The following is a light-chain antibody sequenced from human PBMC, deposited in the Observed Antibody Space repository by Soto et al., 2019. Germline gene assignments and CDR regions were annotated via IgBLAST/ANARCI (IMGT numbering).Light chain of an antibody. CDR3: QSYDSSLSGVV. CDR1: ISSIGAGYD. J-gene: IGLJ2*01. CDR2: GNS. V-gene: IGLV1-40*01. Sequence: QLVLTQPPSVSGAPGQRVTISCTGSISSIGAGYDVHWYQQLPGTAPKLLIYGNSNRPSGVPDRFSGSKSGTSASLAITGLQSEDEADYYCQSYDSSLSGVVFGGGTKVTVL.